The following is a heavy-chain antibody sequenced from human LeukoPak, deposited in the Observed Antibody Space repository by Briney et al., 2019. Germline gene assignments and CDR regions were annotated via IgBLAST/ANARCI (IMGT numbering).Heavy chain of an antibody. J-gene: IGHJ4*01. Sequence: PGGSLRLSCAASGFTFSSYGMHWVRQAPGKGLEWVAVIWYDGSNKYYADSVKGRFTISRDNAKNILYLQINSLRSEDTAVYYCARYSSSSGGAAYYLDYWGHGTLVTVSS. V-gene: IGHV3-33*01. D-gene: IGHD6-6*01. CDR1: GFTFSSYG. CDR3: ARYSSSSGGAAYYLDY. CDR2: IWYDGSNK.